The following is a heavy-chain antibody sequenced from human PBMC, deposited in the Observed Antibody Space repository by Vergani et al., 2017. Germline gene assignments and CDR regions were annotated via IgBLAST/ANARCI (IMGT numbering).Heavy chain of an antibody. V-gene: IGHV3-15*01. J-gene: IGHJ4*02. CDR3: TTVSYYDSSGYYYFVY. Sequence: EVQLVESGGGLVKPGGSLRLSCAASGFPFSSSSMNWVRQAPGKGLEWVGRIKSKTDGGTTDYAAPVKGRFTISRDDSKNTLYLQMNSLKTEDTAVYYCTTVSYYDSSGYYYFVYGGQGTLVTVSS. CDR2: IKSKTDGGTT. D-gene: IGHD3-22*01. CDR1: GFPFSSSS.